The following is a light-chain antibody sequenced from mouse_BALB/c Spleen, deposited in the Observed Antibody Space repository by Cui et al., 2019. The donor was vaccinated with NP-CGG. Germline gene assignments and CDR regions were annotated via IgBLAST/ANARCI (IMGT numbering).Light chain of an antibody. CDR2: GTN. CDR1: TGAVTSNNF. CDR3: ALWYNNHWV. V-gene: IGLV1*01. J-gene: IGLJ1*01. Sequence: QAGVTKESALKTAPGETVTLTCRSSTGAVTSNNFANWVQEKPDHLFTGLIGGTNNRAPGVPARFSGSLIGDKAALTITGAQTEDEAIYFCALWYNNHWVFGGGTKLTVL.